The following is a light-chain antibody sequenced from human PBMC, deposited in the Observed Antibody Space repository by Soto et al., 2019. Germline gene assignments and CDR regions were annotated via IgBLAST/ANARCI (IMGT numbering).Light chain of an antibody. V-gene: IGKV3-15*01. CDR3: QQYNNWPPIT. J-gene: IGKJ5*01. CDR2: GAS. CDR1: QSVSSN. Sequence: EIVMTQSPATLSVSPWERATLSCRASQSVSSNLAWYQQIPGQAPRLLIYGASTRATGIPARFSGSASGTDFTLTISRLEPEDFAVYYCQQYNNWPPITFGQGTRLEIK.